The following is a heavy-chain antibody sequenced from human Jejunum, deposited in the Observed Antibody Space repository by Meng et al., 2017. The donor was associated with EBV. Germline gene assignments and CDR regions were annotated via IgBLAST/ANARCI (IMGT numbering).Heavy chain of an antibody. J-gene: IGHJ4*02. CDR3: ARGLDSSTPGTD. CDR1: GYTFTIYY. V-gene: IGHV1-46*01. CDR2: VNPSPVDT. D-gene: IGHD6-13*01. Sequence: QVHLVQSGAEVKKPGASVKTACKTSGYTFTIYYMHWVRQAPGQGLEWVGMVNPSPVDTNYARKFQGRVTMTSDTSTSTVHMELNSLKSDDTAVYYCARGLDSSTPGTDWGQGTLVTVSS.